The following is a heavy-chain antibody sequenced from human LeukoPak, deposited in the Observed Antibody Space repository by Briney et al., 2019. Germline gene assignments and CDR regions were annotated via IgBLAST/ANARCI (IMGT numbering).Heavy chain of an antibody. D-gene: IGHD3-22*01. CDR2: IIPIFGTA. J-gene: IGHJ4*02. Sequence: SVKVSCKASGGTFSNYAINWVRHAPGKGLEWMGGIIPIFGTANYAQKFQGRVTITADKSTSTVYMELNSLKSEDTAVYHCARGWDYDSRGRPTAYVYWGQGTLVTVSS. CDR3: ARGWDYDSRGRPTAYVY. CDR1: GGTFSNYA. V-gene: IGHV1-69*06.